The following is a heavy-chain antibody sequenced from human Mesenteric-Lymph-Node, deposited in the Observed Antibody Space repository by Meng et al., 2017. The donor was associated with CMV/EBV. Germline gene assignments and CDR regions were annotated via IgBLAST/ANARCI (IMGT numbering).Heavy chain of an antibody. Sequence: ASVKVSCKASGYIFTSYYMHWVRQAPGQGPEWMGWITPNSGDTHYAQKFQGRVTMTRDTSIGTAYLDLPGLTSDDTAVYYCARTDSNFIFDYWGQGTLVTVSS. D-gene: IGHD4-11*01. J-gene: IGHJ4*02. V-gene: IGHV1-2*02. CDR2: ITPNSGDT. CDR3: ARTDSNFIFDY. CDR1: GYIFTSYY.